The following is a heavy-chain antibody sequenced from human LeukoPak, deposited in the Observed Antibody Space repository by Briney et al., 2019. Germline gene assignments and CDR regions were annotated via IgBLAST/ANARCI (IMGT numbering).Heavy chain of an antibody. Sequence: GSLRLSCAASGFTFSSYSMNWVRQAPGKGLEWVSSISSSSSYIYYAGSVKGRFTISRDNAKNSMYLQMNSLRAEDTAVYYCARDGYNDFDYWGQGTLVTVSS. CDR2: ISSSSSYI. D-gene: IGHD5-24*01. CDR3: ARDGYNDFDY. CDR1: GFTFSSYS. J-gene: IGHJ4*02. V-gene: IGHV3-21*01.